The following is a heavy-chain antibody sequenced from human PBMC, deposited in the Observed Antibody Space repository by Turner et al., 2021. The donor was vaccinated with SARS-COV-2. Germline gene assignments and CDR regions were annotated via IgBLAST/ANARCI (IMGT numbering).Heavy chain of an antibody. CDR1: GFTFSSYG. CDR3: AKEGLLVSLDY. Sequence: QVQLVESGGGVVQPGRSLRLSCAASGFTFSSYGMHWVRQAPGKGLEWVAVISYDGSNKYYADSVKGRFTISRDNSKNTLSLQMNSRRAEDTAVYYCAKEGLLVSLDYWGQGTPVTVSS. CDR2: ISYDGSNK. J-gene: IGHJ4*02. V-gene: IGHV3-30*18. D-gene: IGHD2-15*01.